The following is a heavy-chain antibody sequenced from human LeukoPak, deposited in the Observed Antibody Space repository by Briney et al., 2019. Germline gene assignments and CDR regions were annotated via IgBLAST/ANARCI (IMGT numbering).Heavy chain of an antibody. CDR3: ASGRQLGY. D-gene: IGHD6-13*01. CDR1: GFTLSNYW. Sequence: GGSLSLSCAASGFTLSNYWMSWVRQAPGKGLEWVANIKEDGSEKYYVDSVKGRFTISRDNARNSLYLQMNSLRAEDTAVYYCASGRQLGYWGQGTLATVSS. CDR2: IKEDGSEK. J-gene: IGHJ4*02. V-gene: IGHV3-7*01.